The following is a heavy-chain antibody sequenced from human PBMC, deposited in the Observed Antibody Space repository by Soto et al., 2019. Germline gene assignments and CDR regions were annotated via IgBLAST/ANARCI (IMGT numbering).Heavy chain of an antibody. Sequence: GGSLRLSCAASGFTFRSYNMNWVRQAPGKGLEWVSALSRSGGATYYADSVRGRFTISRDASKDTLFLQMSNLRAEDTALYYCSKGEMSTIRNSFDPWGQGTLVTVSS. V-gene: IGHV3-23*01. D-gene: IGHD1-7*01. CDR3: SKGEMSTIRNSFDP. CDR2: LSRSGGAT. CDR1: GFTFRSYN. J-gene: IGHJ5*02.